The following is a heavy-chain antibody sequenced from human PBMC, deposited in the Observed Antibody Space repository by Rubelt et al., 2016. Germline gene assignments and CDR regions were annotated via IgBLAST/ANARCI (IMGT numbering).Heavy chain of an antibody. Sequence: QVHLQQWGAGLLKPSETLSLTCAVYGGSFSGYYWSWIRQPPGKGLEWIGEINHSGSANYNPSLKTRVTISVDTSKNQFSLKLSSVTAADTAVDYCARGLFPGIAGLCCWGQGTLVTVSS. CDR2: INHSGSA. V-gene: IGHV4-34*01. J-gene: IGHJ4*02. D-gene: IGHD6-13*01. CDR3: ARGLFPGIAGLCC. CDR1: GGSFSGYY.